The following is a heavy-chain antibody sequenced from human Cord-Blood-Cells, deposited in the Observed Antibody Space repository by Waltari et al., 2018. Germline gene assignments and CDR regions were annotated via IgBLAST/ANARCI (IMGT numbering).Heavy chain of an antibody. V-gene: IGHV1-69*01. Sequence: QVQLVQSGAAGKKPGSSVEVSCKAAGGTFRRYAISWVGMAPGQGLEWMGGIIPIFGTANYAQKFQGRVTITADESTSTAYMELSSLRSEDTAVYYCAKGTTDAFDIWGQGTMVTVSS. D-gene: IGHD4-17*01. CDR1: GGTFRRYA. CDR2: IIPIFGTA. CDR3: AKGTTDAFDI. J-gene: IGHJ3*02.